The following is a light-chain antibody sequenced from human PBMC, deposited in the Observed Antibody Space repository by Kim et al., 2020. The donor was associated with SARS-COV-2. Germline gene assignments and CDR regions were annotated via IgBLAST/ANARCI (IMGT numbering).Light chain of an antibody. CDR1: QDISNY. V-gene: IGKV1-33*01. CDR2: DAS. J-gene: IGKJ4*01. CDR3: QQYDDLLS. Sequence: SASVGDRVTITCQASQDISNYLNWFQKKPGKAPKLLIYDASNLEVGVPSRFSGSRSGANFSFIISSLQPEDIATYYCQQYDDLLSFGGGTKVEIK.